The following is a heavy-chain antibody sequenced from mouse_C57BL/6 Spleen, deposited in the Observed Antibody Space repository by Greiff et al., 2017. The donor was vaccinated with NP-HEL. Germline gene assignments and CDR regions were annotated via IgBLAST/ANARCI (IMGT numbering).Heavy chain of an antibody. CDR1: GYTFTSYW. J-gene: IGHJ3*01. V-gene: IGHV1-55*01. CDR2: IYPGSGST. CDR3: AREGDYGYDGGLGAY. Sequence: VQLQQPGAELVKPGASVKMSCKASGYTFTSYWITWVKQRPGQGLEWIGDIYPGSGSTNYNEKFKSKATLTVDTSSSTAYMQLSSLTSEDSAVYYCAREGDYGYDGGLGAYWGQGTLVTVSA. D-gene: IGHD2-2*01.